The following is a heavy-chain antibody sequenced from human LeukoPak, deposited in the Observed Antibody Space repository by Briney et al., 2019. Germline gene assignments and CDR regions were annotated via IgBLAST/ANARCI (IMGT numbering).Heavy chain of an antibody. J-gene: IGHJ1*01. Sequence: PGGSLRLSCEASGFTFNDYAMHWVRQAPGKGLEWVSGISWNSGSIGYADSVKGRFTISRDNAKSSLYLHINRLRTEDTALYYCAKDMYSSGSNGEGYLQHWGQGTLVTVSS. V-gene: IGHV3-9*01. CDR1: GFTFNDYA. CDR3: AKDMYSSGSNGEGYLQH. CDR2: ISWNSGSI. D-gene: IGHD6-19*01.